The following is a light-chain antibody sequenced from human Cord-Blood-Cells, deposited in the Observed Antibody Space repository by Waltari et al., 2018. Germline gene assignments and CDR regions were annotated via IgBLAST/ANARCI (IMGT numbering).Light chain of an antibody. CDR1: QRISSW. CDR3: QQYNSS. CDR2: KAS. V-gene: IGKV1-5*03. Sequence: DIQMTQSPSTLSASVGPSVTITCRASQRISSWLAWYQQTPGKAPKLLIYKASSLESGVPSRFSGSGSGTEFTLTISSLQPDDFATYYCQQYNSSFGQGTKLEIK. J-gene: IGKJ2*01.